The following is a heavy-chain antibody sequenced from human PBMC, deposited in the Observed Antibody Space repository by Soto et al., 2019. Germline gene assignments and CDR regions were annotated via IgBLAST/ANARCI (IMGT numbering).Heavy chain of an antibody. CDR3: AKTGTNTCNFDS. CDR2: ISYDGSNK. D-gene: IGHD1-7*01. J-gene: IGHJ2*01. Sequence: QVQLVESGGGVVQPGRSLRLSCAASGFTFSSYGMHWVRQAPGKGLEWVAVISYDGSNKYYADSVKGRFTISRDNSKTPRYLQMNALGAEDRVGYSGAKTGTNTCNFDSGGRAPLSLSPQ. V-gene: IGHV3-30*18. CDR1: GFTFSSYG.